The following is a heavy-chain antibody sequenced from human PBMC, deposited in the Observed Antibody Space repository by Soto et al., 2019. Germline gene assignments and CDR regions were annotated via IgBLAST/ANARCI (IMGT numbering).Heavy chain of an antibody. J-gene: IGHJ3*02. D-gene: IGHD6-13*01. CDR1: GGSISSSSYY. Sequence: SETLSLTXTVSGGSISSSSYYWGWIRQPPGKGLEWIGSIYYSGSTYYNPSLKSRVTISVDTSKNQFSLKLSSVTAADTAVYYCARPESPYSSSWYKAFDIWGQGTMVTVSS. CDR2: IYYSGST. V-gene: IGHV4-39*01. CDR3: ARPESPYSSSWYKAFDI.